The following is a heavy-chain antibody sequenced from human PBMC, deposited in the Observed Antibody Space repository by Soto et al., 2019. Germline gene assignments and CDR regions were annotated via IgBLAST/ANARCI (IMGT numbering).Heavy chain of an antibody. D-gene: IGHD1-20*01. CDR3: ERGITLPTPLDD. Sequence: ASVKVSCKASGYTFTSYAMHWVRQAPGQRLEWMGWINAGNGNTKYSQKFQGRVTITRDTSASTAYMELSSLRSEDTAVYYCERGITLPTPLDDWGQGTLVTVSS. V-gene: IGHV1-3*01. J-gene: IGHJ4*02. CDR1: GYTFTSYA. CDR2: INAGNGNT.